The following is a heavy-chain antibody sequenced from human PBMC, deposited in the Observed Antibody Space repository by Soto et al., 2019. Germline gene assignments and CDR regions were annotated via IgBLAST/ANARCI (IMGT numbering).Heavy chain of an antibody. CDR3: ARDGSNYRLDYYYGMDV. CDR1: GGSVSSSSYY. V-gene: IGHV4-39*07. Sequence: SETLSLTCTVSGGSVSSSSYYWGWVRQPPGKGLEWIGSVYYSGSTYYNPSLKSRVTISVDTSKNQFSLKLSSVTAADTAVYYCARDGSNYRLDYYYGMDVWGQGTTVTVSS. CDR2: VYYSGST. J-gene: IGHJ6*02. D-gene: IGHD4-4*01.